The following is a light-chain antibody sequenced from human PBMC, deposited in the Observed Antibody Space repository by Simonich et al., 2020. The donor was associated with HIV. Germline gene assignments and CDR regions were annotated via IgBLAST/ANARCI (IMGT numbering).Light chain of an antibody. Sequence: NFMLTQPHSVSESPGKTVIISCTRSSGSIATNYVQWYQQRPGSAPPTVMYEDNQRPSGVPDRFSGSIDSSSNSASLIISGLKTEDEADYYCQSYDTNNQVFGGGTKLTVL. V-gene: IGLV6-57*03. CDR2: EDN. CDR1: SGSIATNY. J-gene: IGLJ3*02. CDR3: QSYDTNNQV.